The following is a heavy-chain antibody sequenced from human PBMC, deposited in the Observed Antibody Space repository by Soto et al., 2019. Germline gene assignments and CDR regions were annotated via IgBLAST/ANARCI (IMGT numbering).Heavy chain of an antibody. CDR2: IYYSGST. V-gene: IGHV4-59*08. CDR3: TRHLYSSSPFPLDY. D-gene: IGHD6-6*01. Sequence: PSETLSLTCTVSGGSISSYYWSWIRQPPGKGLEWIGYIYYSGSTNYNPSLKSRVTISVDTSKNQFSLKLSSVTAADTAVYYCTRHLYSSSPFPLDYWGQGTLVTVSS. CDR1: GGSISSYY. J-gene: IGHJ4*02.